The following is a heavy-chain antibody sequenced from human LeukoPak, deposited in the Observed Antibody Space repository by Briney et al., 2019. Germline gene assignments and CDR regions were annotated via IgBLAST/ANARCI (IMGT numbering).Heavy chain of an antibody. D-gene: IGHD2-15*01. V-gene: IGHV4-4*02. J-gene: IGHJ3*02. CDR3: ARDQCSGGSCYDDAFDI. CDR1: GGSISSSNW. CDR2: IYHSGST. Sequence: SETLSLTCAVSGGSISSSNWWSWVRQPPGKGLEWIGEIYHSGSTNYNPSLKSRVTISVDKSKNQFSLKLSSVTGADTAVYYCARDQCSGGSCYDDAFDIWGQGTMVTVSS.